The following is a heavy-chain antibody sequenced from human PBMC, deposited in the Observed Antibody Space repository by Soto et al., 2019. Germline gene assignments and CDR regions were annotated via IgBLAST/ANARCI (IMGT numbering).Heavy chain of an antibody. CDR2: IGTTVNTI. CDR3: ATDYCGSGTSFDY. J-gene: IGHJ4*02. Sequence: QVQLVESGGGLVKPGGSLRLSCAASGFTFSNYYMTWIRQAPGKGLEWVSYIGTTVNTIYYADSVKGRFTISRDNAKNSLYLKMNRLTPDATAVYYCATDYCGSGTSFDYWGQGTLVTVSS. D-gene: IGHD3-10*01. CDR1: GFTFSNYY. V-gene: IGHV3-11*01.